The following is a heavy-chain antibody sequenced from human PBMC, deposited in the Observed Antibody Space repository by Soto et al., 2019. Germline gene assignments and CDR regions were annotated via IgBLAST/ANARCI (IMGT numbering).Heavy chain of an antibody. J-gene: IGHJ6*02. CDR1: GFTFSKFN. CDR3: ARPNGESMDYYQGMAV. Sequence: GGSLRLSCAASGFTFSKFNMHWVRQATGKGLEWVSSISGGSKYIYHADSVKGRFHTSRDNPRNSLSLQMNSLRAEDTAVYYCARPNGESMDYYQGMAVWGQGTTVTVSS. V-gene: IGHV3-21*04. D-gene: IGHD4-17*01. CDR2: ISGGSKYI.